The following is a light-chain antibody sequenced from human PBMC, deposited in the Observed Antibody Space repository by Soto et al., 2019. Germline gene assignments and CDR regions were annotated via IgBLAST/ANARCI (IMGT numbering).Light chain of an antibody. Sequence: QSALTQPASVSGSPGQSITISCTGTSSDIGAYNYVSWYQHHPGKAPKFMMYEVSYRPSGFSNRFSGSKSGNTASLTISGLQAEDEADYYCSSYTSTSTVLFGGGTQLTVL. CDR3: SSYTSTSTVL. J-gene: IGLJ2*01. V-gene: IGLV2-14*01. CDR1: SSDIGAYNY. CDR2: EVS.